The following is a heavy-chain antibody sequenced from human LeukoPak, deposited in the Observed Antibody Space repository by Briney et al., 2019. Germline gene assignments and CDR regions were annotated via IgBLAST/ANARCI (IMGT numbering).Heavy chain of an antibody. D-gene: IGHD6-19*01. CDR1: GFTFSSYW. CDR3: ARDGVVHSSGWYRTLTQLDYFDY. CDR2: IKQDGSEK. J-gene: IGHJ4*02. Sequence: PGGSLRLSCAASGFTFSSYWMSWVRQAPGKGLEWVANIKQDGSEKYYVDSVKGRFTISRDNAKNSLYLQMNSLRAEDTAVYYCARDGVVHSSGWYRTLTQLDYFDYWGQGTLVTVSS. V-gene: IGHV3-7*01.